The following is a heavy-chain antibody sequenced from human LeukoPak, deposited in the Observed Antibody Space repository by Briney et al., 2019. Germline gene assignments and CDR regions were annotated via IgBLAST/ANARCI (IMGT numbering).Heavy chain of an antibody. J-gene: IGHJ4*02. CDR2: ISAYNGNT. V-gene: IGHV1-18*01. CDR1: GYTFTSYG. Sequence: ASVKVSCKASGYTFTSYGISWVRQAPGQGLEWMGWISAYNGNTNYAQKLQSRVTMTTDTSTSTAYMELRSLRSDDTAVYYCARGEGDYGVQDLFDYWGQGTLVTVSS. D-gene: IGHD4-17*01. CDR3: ARGEGDYGVQDLFDY.